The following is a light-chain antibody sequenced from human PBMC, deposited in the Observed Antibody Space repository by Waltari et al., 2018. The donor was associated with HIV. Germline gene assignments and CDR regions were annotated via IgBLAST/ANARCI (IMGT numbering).Light chain of an antibody. J-gene: IGLJ1*01. CDR2: GNN. CDR3: QSYDSGLNTYV. V-gene: IGLV1-40*01. CDR1: SSTLGAGFD. Sequence: QSVLTQPPSLSGAPGQRVIISCPGSSSTLGAGFDGHGYQQPPGTAPKLLIYGNNNRPSGVPDRFSGSKSGTSASLANTGLQADDEADYYCQSYDSGLNTYVFGTGTRVTVL.